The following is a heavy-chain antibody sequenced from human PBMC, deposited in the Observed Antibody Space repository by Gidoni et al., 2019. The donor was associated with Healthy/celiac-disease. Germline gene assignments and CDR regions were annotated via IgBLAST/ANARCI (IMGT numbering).Heavy chain of an antibody. V-gene: IGHV1-2*02. D-gene: IGHD3-3*01. Sequence: QVQLVQSGAEVQKPGASVKVSCKASGYPFTGYYMHWVRQAPGQGLEWMGWINPNSGGTNYAQKFQGRVTMTRDTSISTAYMELSRLRSDDTAVYYCARVYYDFWSGPPPPYYYGMDVWGQGTTVTVSS. CDR1: GYPFTGYY. J-gene: IGHJ6*02. CDR3: ARVYYDFWSGPPPPYYYGMDV. CDR2: INPNSGGT.